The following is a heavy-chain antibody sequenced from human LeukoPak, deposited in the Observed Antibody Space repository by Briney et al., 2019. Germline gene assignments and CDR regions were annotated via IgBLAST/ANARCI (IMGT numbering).Heavy chain of an antibody. D-gene: IGHD3-10*01. Sequence: PSETLSLTCTVSGGSISSYYWSWIRQPPGKGLEWIGYIYYSGSTNHNPSLKSRVTISVDTSKNQFSLKLSSVTAADTAVYYCAREDGWFGVRGGYYYGMDVWGQGTTVTVSS. CDR1: GGSISSYY. CDR2: IYYSGST. V-gene: IGHV4-59*01. CDR3: AREDGWFGVRGGYYYGMDV. J-gene: IGHJ6*02.